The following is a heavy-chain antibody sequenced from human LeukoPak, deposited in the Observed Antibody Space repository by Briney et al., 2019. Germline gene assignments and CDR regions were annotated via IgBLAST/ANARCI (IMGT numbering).Heavy chain of an antibody. CDR2: IYYSGST. CDR1: GGSSSSSSYY. V-gene: IGHV4-39*01. Sequence: PSETLSRTCTVSGGSSSSSSYYWGWIRQPPGKGLEWIGSIYYSGSTYYNPSLKSRVTISVDTSKNQFSLRLNSVTAADTAVYYCARQIAAAENWFDPWGQGTLVTVSS. D-gene: IGHD6-13*01. J-gene: IGHJ5*02. CDR3: ARQIAAAENWFDP.